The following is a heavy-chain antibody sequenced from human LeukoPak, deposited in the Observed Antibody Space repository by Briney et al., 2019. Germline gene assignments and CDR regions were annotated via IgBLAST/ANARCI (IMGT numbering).Heavy chain of an antibody. CDR2: INPNSGGT. J-gene: IGHJ5*02. CDR3: ARDLSDIVVVVAAERENWFDP. Sequence: ASVKVSCKASGYTFTSYTMNWVRQAPGQGLEWMGWINPNSGGTNYAQKFQGRVTMTRDTSVSTAYMELSRLRSDDTAVYYCARDLSDIVVVVAAERENWFDPWGQGTLVTVSS. D-gene: IGHD2-15*01. V-gene: IGHV1-2*02. CDR1: GYTFTSYT.